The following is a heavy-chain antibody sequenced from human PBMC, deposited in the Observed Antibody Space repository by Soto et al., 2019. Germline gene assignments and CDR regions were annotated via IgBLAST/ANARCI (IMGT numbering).Heavy chain of an antibody. V-gene: IGHV3-33*01. CDR1: AVTFTGFG. Sequence: PGGSLRLSCAASAVTFTGFGMHWVRQAPGKGLEWVAVIRFDGSNTYYADSVKGRFTISRDNPKNMLYLQMDSLRAEDTAVYYCARDPYFGAIDYWGLGTLVTVSS. D-gene: IGHD3-16*01. CDR3: ARDPYFGAIDY. J-gene: IGHJ4*02. CDR2: IRFDGSNT.